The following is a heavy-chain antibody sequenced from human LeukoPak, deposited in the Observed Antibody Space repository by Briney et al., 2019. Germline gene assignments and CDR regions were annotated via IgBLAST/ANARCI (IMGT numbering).Heavy chain of an antibody. D-gene: IGHD2-2*02. J-gene: IGHJ4*02. CDR2: ISGSGGST. CDR3: AKRDCSSLTCYKRFDY. CDR1: GFTFSSYA. Sequence: PGGSLRLSCAASGFTFSSYAMSWVRQAPRKGLEWVSAISGSGGSTYYADSVKGRFTISRYNSKNTPYLQMNSLRAEDTAVYYCAKRDCSSLTCYKRFDYRGQGTLVTVSS. V-gene: IGHV3-23*01.